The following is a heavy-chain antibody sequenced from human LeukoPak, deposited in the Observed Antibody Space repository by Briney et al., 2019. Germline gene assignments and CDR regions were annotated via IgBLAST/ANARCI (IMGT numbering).Heavy chain of an antibody. Sequence: SETLSLTCTVSGGSINSDIYRWGWIRQPPRKGLEWIGTVYYRRDTYYSPSLKSRVTISVDTSKNQFSLIMRFVTAADTALYFCARLDSYGVGDYWGQGTLVTVSS. CDR2: VYYRRDT. CDR1: GGSINSDIYR. CDR3: ARLDSYGVGDY. D-gene: IGHD5-18*01. J-gene: IGHJ4*02. V-gene: IGHV4-39*01.